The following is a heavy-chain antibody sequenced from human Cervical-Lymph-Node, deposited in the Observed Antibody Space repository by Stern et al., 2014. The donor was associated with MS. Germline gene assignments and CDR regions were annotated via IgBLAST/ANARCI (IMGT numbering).Heavy chain of an antibody. V-gene: IGHV1-18*01. CDR2: IRAYNGNT. CDR3: AGTPQSLLFYFDY. CDR1: GYTSARYA. Sequence: QVQLGQSGAEVKKPGASVKVSCRASGYTSARYAITWVRQAPGPGLEWMGWIRAYNGNTDYAQNLQGRVTMTADSSTNTVYMELRSLRPDDTAIYYCAGTPQSLLFYFDYWGQGTLVTVSS. J-gene: IGHJ4*02. D-gene: IGHD2-15*01.